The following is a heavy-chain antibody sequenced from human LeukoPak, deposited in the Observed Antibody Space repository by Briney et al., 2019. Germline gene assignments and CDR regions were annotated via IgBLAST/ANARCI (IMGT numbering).Heavy chain of an antibody. CDR1: GYTFTGYA. CDR2: INAGNGNT. J-gene: IGHJ4*02. D-gene: IGHD5-12*01. V-gene: IGHV1-3*03. CDR3: ARGGYSGFTILNY. Sequence: ASVKVSCKASGYTFTGYAMHWVRQAPGQRLEWMGWINAGNGNTKYSQEFQGRVTITRDTSASTAYMELSSLRSEDMAVYYCARGGYSGFTILNYWGQGTLVTVSS.